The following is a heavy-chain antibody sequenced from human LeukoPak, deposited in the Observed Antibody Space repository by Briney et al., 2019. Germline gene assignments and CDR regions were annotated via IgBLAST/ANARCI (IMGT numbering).Heavy chain of an antibody. V-gene: IGHV3-30*18. J-gene: IGHJ4*02. CDR2: ISYDGSNK. Sequence: PGRSLRLSCAASGFTFSSYGMHWVRQAPGKGLEWVAVISYDGSNKYYADSVKGRFTISRDNSKNALYLQMNSPRAEDTAVYYCAKDGGAYGFDYWGQGTLVTVSS. D-gene: IGHD3-16*01. CDR1: GFTFSSYG. CDR3: AKDGGAYGFDY.